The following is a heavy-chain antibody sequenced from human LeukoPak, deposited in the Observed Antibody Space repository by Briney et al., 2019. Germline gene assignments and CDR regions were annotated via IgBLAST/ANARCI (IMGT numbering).Heavy chain of an antibody. V-gene: IGHV4-4*02. CDR3: ARDDTGVIRGIRFHY. Sequence: PSETLSLTCAVSGASISSGYWWRWVRQAPGKGLEWIGEIYHSGSTNHNPSLKSRVTISVDKSKSQFSLNLNSVTAADTAVYYCARDDTGVIRGIRFHYWGQGTLVTVSS. CDR1: GASISSGYW. CDR2: IYHSGST. D-gene: IGHD3-10*01. J-gene: IGHJ4*02.